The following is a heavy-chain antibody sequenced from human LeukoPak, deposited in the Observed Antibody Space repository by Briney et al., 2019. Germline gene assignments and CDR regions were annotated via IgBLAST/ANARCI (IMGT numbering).Heavy chain of an antibody. CDR3: AKGPHRDY. CDR1: GFTFSSYW. J-gene: IGHJ4*02. CDR2: LNGRGDSP. V-gene: IGHV3-23*01. Sequence: PGGSLRLSCAASGFTFSSYWMSWVRQAPGKGLEWVSSLNGRGDSPYYADSVKGRFTISRDNSKNTLYLQMHSLRVEDTAVYYCAKGPHRDYWGQGTLLTVSS.